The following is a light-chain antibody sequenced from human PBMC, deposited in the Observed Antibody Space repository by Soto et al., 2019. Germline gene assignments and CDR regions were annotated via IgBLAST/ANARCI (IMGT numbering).Light chain of an antibody. Sequence: IILTQSPGTLSLSPGEGATLSCKASQTVISTHLAWYQQKPGQAPRLLIYATSTRATGIPDRFSGSGSGRDFTLTIDRLEPEDFGVYYCQQYDSSSVTFGQGTRLDLK. V-gene: IGKV3-20*01. J-gene: IGKJ5*01. CDR3: QQYDSSSVT. CDR2: ATS. CDR1: QTVISTH.